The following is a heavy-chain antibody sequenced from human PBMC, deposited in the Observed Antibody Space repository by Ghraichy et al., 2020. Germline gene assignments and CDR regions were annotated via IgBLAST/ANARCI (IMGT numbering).Heavy chain of an antibody. D-gene: IGHD5-24*01. CDR2: IYYSGST. J-gene: IGHJ3*02. V-gene: IGHV4-31*03. Sequence: SETLSLTCTVSGGSISSGGYYWSWIRQHPGKGLEWIGYIYYSGSTYYNPSLKSRVTISVDTSKNQFSLKLSSVTAADTAVYYCARGDTRWLQSTEGGGAFDIWGQGTMVTVSS. CDR1: GGSISSGGYY. CDR3: ARGDTRWLQSTEGGGAFDI.